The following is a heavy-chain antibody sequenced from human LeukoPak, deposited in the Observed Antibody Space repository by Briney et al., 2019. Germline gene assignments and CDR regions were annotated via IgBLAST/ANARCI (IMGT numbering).Heavy chain of an antibody. J-gene: IGHJ6*02. D-gene: IGHD3-9*01. Sequence: GGSLRLSCAASGFTFSSYAMSWVRQTPGTGLEWVSTISGSGGSTYYADSVKGRFTISRDNSKNTLYLQMNGLRAEDAAVYYCAKGIRSVIDWFKAGSYYGMDVWGQGTTVTVSS. CDR2: ISGSGGST. CDR1: GFTFSSYA. V-gene: IGHV3-23*01. CDR3: AKGIRSVIDWFKAGSYYGMDV.